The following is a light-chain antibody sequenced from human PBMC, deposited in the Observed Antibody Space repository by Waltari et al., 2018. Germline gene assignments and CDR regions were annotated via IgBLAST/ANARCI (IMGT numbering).Light chain of an antibody. J-gene: IGLJ3*02. CDR3: QLWDSRSNHLV. CDR2: DDS. V-gene: IGLV3-21*02. Sequence: SYVVTQPPSGSVAPGQTATITCEGDHIARKSVQWYQQKAGQAPVLVGYDDSDRPPGIPARLSGSNSGNTATLTIRRVEAGDEADYYCQLWDSRSNHLVFGGGTKLTVL. CDR1: HIARKS.